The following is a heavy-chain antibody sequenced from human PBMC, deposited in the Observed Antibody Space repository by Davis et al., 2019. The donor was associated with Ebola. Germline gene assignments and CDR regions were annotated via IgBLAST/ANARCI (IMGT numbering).Heavy chain of an antibody. J-gene: IGHJ4*02. V-gene: IGHV4-39*07. CDR1: GGSISSSSYY. Sequence: SETLSLTCTVSGGSISSSSYYWGWIRQPPGKGLEWIGSIYYSGSTYYNPSLKSRVTISVDTSKNQFSLKLSSVTAADTAVYYCASIMNIGYCTNGVCYEFDYWGQGTLVTVSS. CDR3: ASIMNIGYCTNGVCYEFDY. CDR2: IYYSGST. D-gene: IGHD2-8*01.